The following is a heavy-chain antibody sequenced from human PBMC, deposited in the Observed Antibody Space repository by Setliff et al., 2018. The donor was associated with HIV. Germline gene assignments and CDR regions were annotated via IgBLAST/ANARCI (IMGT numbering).Heavy chain of an antibody. Sequence: GESLKISCTASGFIFSNYALHWVRQAPGKGLEWVANIKQDGSEKNYMDSVKGRFTISRDNAKNSLYLQMNSLRVEDTAVYYCATDCAVVGGTGSLDSWGQGTLVTVSS. D-gene: IGHD1-26*01. CDR3: ATDCAVVGGTGSLDS. V-gene: IGHV3-7*05. CDR1: GFIFSNYA. J-gene: IGHJ4*02. CDR2: IKQDGSEK.